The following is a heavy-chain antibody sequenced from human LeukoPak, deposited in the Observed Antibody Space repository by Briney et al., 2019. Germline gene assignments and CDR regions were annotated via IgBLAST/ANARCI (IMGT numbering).Heavy chain of an antibody. CDR1: GYTFTGYY. CDR2: INPNSGGT. D-gene: IGHD6-6*01. Sequence: GASVKVSCKASGYTFTGYYMHWVRQAPGQGLEWMGWINPNSGGTNYAQKFQGRVTMTGDTSISTAYMELSRLRSDDTAVYYCARGGPGIAARLGDDYWGQGTLVTVSS. CDR3: ARGGPGIAARLGDDY. V-gene: IGHV1-2*02. J-gene: IGHJ4*02.